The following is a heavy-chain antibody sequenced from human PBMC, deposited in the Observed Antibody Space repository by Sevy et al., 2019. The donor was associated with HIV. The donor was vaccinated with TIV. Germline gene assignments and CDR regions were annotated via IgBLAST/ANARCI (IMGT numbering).Heavy chain of an antibody. CDR1: GYAFSSNG. Sequence: ASVKFSGKASGYAFSSNGISWVRQAPGQGLEWMGWISGYNGNTNYTEKFQGRVTMTTETSTTTAYMELRSLGSDDSAVYYCARESRNDYADPNDAFDIWGQGTMVTVSS. J-gene: IGHJ3*02. CDR3: ARESRNDYADPNDAFDI. CDR2: ISGYNGNT. D-gene: IGHD4-17*01. V-gene: IGHV1-18*04.